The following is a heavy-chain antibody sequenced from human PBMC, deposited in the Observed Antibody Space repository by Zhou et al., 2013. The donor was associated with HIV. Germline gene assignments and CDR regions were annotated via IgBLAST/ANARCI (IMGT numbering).Heavy chain of an antibody. CDR2: ISGLDGNT. V-gene: IGHV1-18*01. J-gene: IGHJ3*01. D-gene: IGHD3-3*01. CDR3: AREGYNWSVGTRYEALDV. CDR1: GYTFTTYG. Sequence: QVQLTQSGGEVKKPGATVRVSCRTSGYTFTTYGISWVRQAPGQGLEWVGWISGLDGNTHYAQRFEDRATLTTDRYTSTVYLELRRLTLDDTAIYFCAREGYNWSVGTRYEALDVWGQGTLVSVSA.